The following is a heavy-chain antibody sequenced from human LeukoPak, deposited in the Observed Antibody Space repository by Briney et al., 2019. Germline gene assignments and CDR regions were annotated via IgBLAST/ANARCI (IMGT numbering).Heavy chain of an antibody. J-gene: IGHJ4*02. CDR1: RLTFSIYE. CDR2: ISSSGSTI. Sequence: GRSLRLSCSASRLTFSIYEMNGVCQAPGKGLEWVSYISSSGSTIYYADSVKGRFTISRDNAKTSLYLQMNSLRGEDTAIYYCARDGDSYGYGIDYWGQGTLVTVSP. V-gene: IGHV3-48*03. D-gene: IGHD5-18*01. CDR3: ARDGDSYGYGIDY.